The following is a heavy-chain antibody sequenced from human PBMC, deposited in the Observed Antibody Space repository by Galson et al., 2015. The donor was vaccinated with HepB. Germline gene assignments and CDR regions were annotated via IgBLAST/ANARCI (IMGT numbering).Heavy chain of an antibody. J-gene: IGHJ4*02. D-gene: IGHD1-26*01. CDR3: ATGPYSGSYSVDY. CDR1: GYTLTELS. V-gene: IGHV1-24*01. Sequence: SVKVSCKVSGYTLTELSMHWVRQAPGKGLEWMGGFDPEDGETIYAQKFQGRVTMTEDTSTDTAYMELSSLRSEDTAVYYCATGPYSGSYSVDYWGQGTLVTVSS. CDR2: FDPEDGET.